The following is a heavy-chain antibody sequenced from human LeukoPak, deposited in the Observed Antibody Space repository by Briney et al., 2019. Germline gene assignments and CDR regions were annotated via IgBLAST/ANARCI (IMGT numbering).Heavy chain of an antibody. J-gene: IGHJ5*02. CDR1: GFTFSSYA. CDR3: AKEEYSSSGTDWFDP. D-gene: IGHD6-13*01. V-gene: IGHV3-23*01. Sequence: SGGSLRLSCAASGFTFSSYAMSWVRQAPGKGLEWVSAISGSGGSTYYADPVKGRFTISRDNSKNTLYLQINSLRAEDTAVYYCAKEEYSSSGTDWFDPWGQGTLVTVSS. CDR2: ISGSGGST.